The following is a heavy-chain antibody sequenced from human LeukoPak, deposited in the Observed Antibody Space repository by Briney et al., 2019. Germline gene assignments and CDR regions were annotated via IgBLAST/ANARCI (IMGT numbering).Heavy chain of an antibody. Sequence: PGGSLRLSCAASGFTFSDYYMSWISQAPGKGLEWISYISSTSSYTNYADSVKGRFTISRDNAKNSLYLQMNSLRAEDTAVYYCARVRQYYDILTGYYSDYWGQGTLVTVSS. CDR2: ISSTSSYT. D-gene: IGHD3-9*01. CDR3: ARVRQYYDILTGYYSDY. J-gene: IGHJ4*02. CDR1: GFTFSDYY. V-gene: IGHV3-11*06.